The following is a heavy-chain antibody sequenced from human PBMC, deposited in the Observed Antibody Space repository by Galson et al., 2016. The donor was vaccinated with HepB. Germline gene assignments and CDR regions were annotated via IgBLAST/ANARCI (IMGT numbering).Heavy chain of an antibody. J-gene: IGHJ4*02. CDR3: ARNNWICGALRCSAQDY. Sequence: SLRLSCAASGFTFSQYGMYWVRQAPGKGLEWVAAINKDGSKLYYGESVKGRFTISRDNSRNTLYLQVDSLRAEDASMYYCARNNWICGALRCSAQDYWGQGTLVIVSS. V-gene: IGHV3-33*07. CDR1: GFTFSQYG. CDR2: INKDGSKL. D-gene: IGHD1-20*01.